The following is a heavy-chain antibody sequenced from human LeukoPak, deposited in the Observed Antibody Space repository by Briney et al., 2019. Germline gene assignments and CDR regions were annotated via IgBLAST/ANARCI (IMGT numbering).Heavy chain of an antibody. V-gene: IGHV4-34*01. D-gene: IGHD3-16*02. Sequence: SETLSLTCAVYGGSFCGYYWSWIRQPPGKGLEWIGEINHSGSTNYNPSLKSRVTISVDTSKNQFSLKLSSVTAADTAVYYCATFPPTITFGGVIVDYWGQGTLVTVSS. CDR2: INHSGST. J-gene: IGHJ4*02. CDR1: GGSFCGYY. CDR3: ATFPPTITFGGVIVDY.